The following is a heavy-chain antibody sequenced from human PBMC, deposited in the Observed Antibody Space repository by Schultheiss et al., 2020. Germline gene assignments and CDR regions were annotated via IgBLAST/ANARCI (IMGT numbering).Heavy chain of an antibody. CDR3: ARGRRTWYGDS. V-gene: IGHV4-30-4*01. Sequence: SETLSLTCTVSGGSISSGDYYWNWIRQPPGKGLEWIEYSYHTGSTYYNPSLKSRVTISVDTSKNQFSLKLSSVTAADTAVYYCARGRRTWYGDSWGQGTPVTVSS. CDR1: GGSISSGDYY. J-gene: IGHJ4*02. D-gene: IGHD6-13*01. CDR2: SYHTGST.